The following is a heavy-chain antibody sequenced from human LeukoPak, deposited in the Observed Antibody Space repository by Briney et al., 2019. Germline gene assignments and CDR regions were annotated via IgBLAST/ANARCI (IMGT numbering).Heavy chain of an antibody. V-gene: IGHV3-30-3*01. CDR2: VSYDGNIK. CDR3: SREGTNSGNHRSYFDP. D-gene: IGHD1-26*01. J-gene: IGHJ5*02. Sequence: GGSLRLSCAACGFSFSTYALHWVRQAPGKGLEWVAAVSYDGNIKDYADSVKGRFTISRDNSRNILYLQMNSLRDEDTAMYYCSREGTNSGNHRSYFDPWGQRTLVTVSS. CDR1: GFSFSTYA.